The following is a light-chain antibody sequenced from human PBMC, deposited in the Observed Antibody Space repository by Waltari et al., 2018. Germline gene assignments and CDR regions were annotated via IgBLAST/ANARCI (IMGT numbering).Light chain of an antibody. Sequence: EIVLTQSPDILSLSPGERATLSCRASQSVSSSLAWYQQKPGQAPRLLIYGASSRATGIPDRFSGGGSGTDFSLTISRLEPEDFAVYYCQHYVRLPATFGQGTKVEIK. CDR1: QSVSSS. CDR2: GAS. CDR3: QHYVRLPAT. V-gene: IGKV3-20*01. J-gene: IGKJ1*01.